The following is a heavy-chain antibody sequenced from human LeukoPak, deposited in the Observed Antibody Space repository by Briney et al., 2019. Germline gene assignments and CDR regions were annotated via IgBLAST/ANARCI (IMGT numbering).Heavy chain of an antibody. D-gene: IGHD6-19*01. V-gene: IGHV4-4*02. CDR3: ARVCMSGYSSGWYEEEY. Sequence: PSGTLSLTCAVSGGSISSSNWWSWVRQPPGKGLEWIGEINHSGSTNYNPSLKSRVTISVDTSKNQFSLKLSSVTAADTAVYYCARVCMSGYSSGWYEEEYWGQGTLVTVSS. J-gene: IGHJ4*02. CDR2: INHSGST. CDR1: GGSISSSNW.